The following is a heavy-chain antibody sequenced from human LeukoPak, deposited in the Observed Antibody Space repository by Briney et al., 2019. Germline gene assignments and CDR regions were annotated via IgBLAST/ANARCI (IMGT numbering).Heavy chain of an antibody. Sequence: GGSLRLSCAASGFTFSSYCMHWVRQAPGKGLEWVAVISYDGSNKYYADSVKGRFTISRDNSKNTLYLQMNSLRAEDTAVYYCEKDVDYYDSSGYFDYWGQGTLVTVSS. CDR1: GFTFSSYC. CDR2: ISYDGSNK. CDR3: EKDVDYYDSSGYFDY. J-gene: IGHJ4*02. D-gene: IGHD3-22*01. V-gene: IGHV3-30*18.